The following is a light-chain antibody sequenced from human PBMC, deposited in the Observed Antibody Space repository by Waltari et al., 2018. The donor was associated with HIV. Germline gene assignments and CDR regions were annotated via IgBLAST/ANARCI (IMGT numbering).Light chain of an antibody. CDR2: DAS. CDR3: QQRSNWPPWT. Sequence: EIVLTQSPATLSLSPGERATLSCRASQSVSSYLAWYQQKPGQAPRLLIYDASNRATGIPARFSGRGSGTDFTLTISSLEPEDFAFYYCQQRSNWPPWTFGQGTKVEIK. V-gene: IGKV3-11*01. J-gene: IGKJ1*01. CDR1: QSVSSY.